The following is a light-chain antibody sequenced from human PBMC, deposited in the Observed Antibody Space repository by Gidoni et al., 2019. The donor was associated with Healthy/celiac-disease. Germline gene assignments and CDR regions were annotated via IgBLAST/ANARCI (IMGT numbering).Light chain of an antibody. CDR1: QSVRRF. Sequence: DIPMTQSPSSLSASVGDRVTITCRASQSVRRFLNWYQQKPGKAPKLLIYTASNLQSGVPSRFSASGSGTDFTLTISSLQPEDFATYYCQQSYSTPTFGPGTKVDIK. CDR2: TAS. V-gene: IGKV1-39*01. CDR3: QQSYSTPT. J-gene: IGKJ3*01.